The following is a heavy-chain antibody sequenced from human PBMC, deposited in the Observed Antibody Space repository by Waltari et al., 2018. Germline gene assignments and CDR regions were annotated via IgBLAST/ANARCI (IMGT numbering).Heavy chain of an antibody. V-gene: IGHV3-23*04. CDR2: ISGSGGGT. CDR1: GFIFSNYA. Sequence: EVQLVESGGGLVQPGGSLRLSCAASGFIFSNYAMSWVRQAPGKGLGWVSTISGSGGGTYYADSVKGRFTISRDNSKNTLYLQMNSLRAADTAVYSCAKDGAYGGYDRHDYWGQGTLVTVSS. CDR3: AKDGAYGGYDRHDY. J-gene: IGHJ4*02. D-gene: IGHD5-12*01.